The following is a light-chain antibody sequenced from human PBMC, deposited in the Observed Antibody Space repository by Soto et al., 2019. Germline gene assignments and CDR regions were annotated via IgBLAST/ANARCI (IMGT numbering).Light chain of an antibody. V-gene: IGLV1-40*01. CDR1: SSNIGAGYD. CDR2: GGS. Sequence: QSVLTQPPSVSGAPGQRVTISCTGSSSNIGAGYDVHWYQHQPGTAPKLLIYGGSSRPSGVPDRFSGSKSGTSASLAITGLQDEDEADYYCQSYDRSMSGTVFGTGIKVTVL. J-gene: IGLJ1*01. CDR3: QSYDRSMSGTV.